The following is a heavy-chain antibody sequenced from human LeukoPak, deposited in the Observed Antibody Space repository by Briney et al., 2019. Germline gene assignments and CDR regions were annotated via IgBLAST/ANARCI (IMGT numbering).Heavy chain of an antibody. Sequence: SETLSLTCTVSGGSLSTYYWSWIRQPPGKGLEWMGYIYYSGSTNYSPSLKSRVTMSVDTSKNQFSLKLSSVTAADTAVYYCAFYGSGRLNSYWGQGTLVTVSS. CDR2: IYYSGST. CDR3: AFYGSGRLNSY. V-gene: IGHV4-59*12. D-gene: IGHD3-10*01. J-gene: IGHJ4*02. CDR1: GGSLSTYY.